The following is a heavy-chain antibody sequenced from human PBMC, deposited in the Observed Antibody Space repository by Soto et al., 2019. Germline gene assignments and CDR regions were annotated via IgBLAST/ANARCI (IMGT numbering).Heavy chain of an antibody. CDR2: IYTSGST. CDR1: GGSISSYY. Sequence: SETLSLTCTVSGGSISSYYWSWIRQPAGKGLEWIGRIYTSGSTNYNPSLKSRVTMSVDTSKNQFSLKLSSVTAADTAVYYCAREWNYDFWSGYYQRGYYGMDVWGQGTTVTVSS. J-gene: IGHJ6*02. D-gene: IGHD3-3*01. V-gene: IGHV4-4*07. CDR3: AREWNYDFWSGYYQRGYYGMDV.